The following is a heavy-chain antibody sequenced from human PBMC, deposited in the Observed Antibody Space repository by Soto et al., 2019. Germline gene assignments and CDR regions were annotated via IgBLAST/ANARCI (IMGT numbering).Heavy chain of an antibody. CDR3: ARAKGDSRGYWDY. D-gene: IGHD3-22*01. CDR1: GFTVSRNY. CDR2: IYAGGST. J-gene: IGHJ4*02. V-gene: IGHV3-53*02. Sequence: EVQLVETGGGLIQPGGSPRLSCAASGFTVSRNYMSWVRQAPGKGLEWVSVIYAGGSTYSADSVKGRFTISRDNSKNTVHRHKHSLRAEDTAVYYCARAKGDSRGYWDYWGQGTLVTVSS.